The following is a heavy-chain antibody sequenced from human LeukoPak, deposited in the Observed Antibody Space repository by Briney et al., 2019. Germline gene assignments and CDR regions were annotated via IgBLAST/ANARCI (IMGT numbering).Heavy chain of an antibody. Sequence: GASVKVSCKASGYTFTGYYMHWVRQAPGQGLEWMGWLNPNSGGTNFAQNFQGRVTMTRDTSISTAYVELSSLRSDDTAVYYCAREDGGITLLRGVPSYGMDVWGQGTTVTVSS. J-gene: IGHJ6*02. CDR2: LNPNSGGT. CDR3: AREDGGITLLRGVPSYGMDV. D-gene: IGHD3-10*01. V-gene: IGHV1-2*02. CDR1: GYTFTGYY.